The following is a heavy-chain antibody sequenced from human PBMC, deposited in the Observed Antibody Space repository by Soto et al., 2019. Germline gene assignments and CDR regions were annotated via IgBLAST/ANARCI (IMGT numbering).Heavy chain of an antibody. J-gene: IGHJ4*02. CDR1: GFTFSSYA. CDR3: AKVLITFGGVIGLFDY. Sequence: GGSLRLSCAASGFTFSSYAMSWVRQAPGKGLEWVSAISGSGGSTYYADSVKGRFTISRDNSKNTLYLQMNSLRAEDTAVYYCAKVLITFGGVIGLFDYWGQGTLVTVSS. CDR2: ISGSGGST. V-gene: IGHV3-23*01. D-gene: IGHD3-16*02.